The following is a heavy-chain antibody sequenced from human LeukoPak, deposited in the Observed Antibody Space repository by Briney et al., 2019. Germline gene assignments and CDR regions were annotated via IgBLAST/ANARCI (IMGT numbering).Heavy chain of an antibody. V-gene: IGHV5-51*01. Sequence: GESLKISCKGSGYSFTSYWIGWVRPMPGKVLEWMGIIYPGDSDTRYSPSFQGQVTISADKSISTAYLQWSSLKASDTAMYYCARSPESMVRGTWFDPWGQGTLVTVSS. D-gene: IGHD3-10*01. CDR1: GYSFTSYW. CDR3: ARSPESMVRGTWFDP. J-gene: IGHJ5*02. CDR2: IYPGDSDT.